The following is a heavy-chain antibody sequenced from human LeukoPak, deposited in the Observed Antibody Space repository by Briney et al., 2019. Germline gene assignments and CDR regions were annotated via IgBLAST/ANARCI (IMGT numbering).Heavy chain of an antibody. CDR3: ARCPPGGTGSYTLCYGMDV. V-gene: IGHV1-69*04. D-gene: IGHD3-10*01. J-gene: IGHJ6*02. Sequence: ASVKVSCKASGGTFGSYAISWVRQAPGQGLEWMGRIIPIFGIANYAQKFQGRVTITADKSTSTAYMELSSLRSEDTAVYYCARCPPGGTGSYTLCYGMDVWGQGTTVTVSS. CDR1: GGTFGSYA. CDR2: IIPIFGIA.